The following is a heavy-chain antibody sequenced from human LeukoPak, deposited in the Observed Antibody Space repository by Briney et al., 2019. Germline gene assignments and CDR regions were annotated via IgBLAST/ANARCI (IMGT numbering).Heavy chain of an antibody. Sequence: QPGGSLRLSCSASGFTFSSYAMSWVRQAPGKGLEWVSGISGNGGKTHYTDSVKGRFTISRDNSKNTLYLQVNSLRADDTAVYYCAKERSSGWPFDYWGQGTLVTVSS. CDR3: AKERSSGWPFDY. CDR2: ISGNGGKT. CDR1: GFTFSSYA. V-gene: IGHV3-23*01. D-gene: IGHD6-19*01. J-gene: IGHJ4*02.